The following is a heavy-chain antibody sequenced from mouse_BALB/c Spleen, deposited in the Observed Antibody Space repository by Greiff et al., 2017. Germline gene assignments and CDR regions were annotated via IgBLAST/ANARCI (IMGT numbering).Heavy chain of an antibody. Sequence: EVMLVESGGGLVKPGGSLKLSCAASGFTFSSYAMSWVRQTPEKRLEWVASISSGGSTYYPDSVKGRFTISRDNARNILYLQMSSLRSEDTAMYYCARGEGDYYGYDEDAMDYWGQGTSVTVSS. CDR1: GFTFSSYA. D-gene: IGHD2-2*01. CDR3: ARGEGDYYGYDEDAMDY. J-gene: IGHJ4*01. V-gene: IGHV5-6-5*01. CDR2: ISSGGST.